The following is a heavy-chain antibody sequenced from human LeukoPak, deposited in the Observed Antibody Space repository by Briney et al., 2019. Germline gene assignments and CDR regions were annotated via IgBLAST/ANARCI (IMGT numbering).Heavy chain of an antibody. Sequence: GGSLRLSCAASGFTFSLYTMNWVRQAPGKGLEWVSSIVKGRFTISRDNAKNSLYLQMNSLRAEDTAVYYCASNYYDSSGYYYGWGQGTLVTVSS. D-gene: IGHD3-22*01. J-gene: IGHJ4*02. CDR3: ASNYYDSSGYYYG. CDR2: I. CDR1: GFTFSLYT. V-gene: IGHV3-21*01.